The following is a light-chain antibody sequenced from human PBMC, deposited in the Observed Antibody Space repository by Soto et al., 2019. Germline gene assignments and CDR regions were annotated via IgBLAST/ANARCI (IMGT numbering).Light chain of an antibody. CDR3: QQYNNWPPDRT. CDR2: GAS. Sequence: EIVMTQSPAPLSVSPGERATLSCRASQSVSSNLAWYQQTPGQAPRLLIYGASTRATGSPARCSGSGSGTEFTLTIGSLQSEDFAIYFCQQYNNWPPDRTFGQGTKVEIK. J-gene: IGKJ1*01. CDR1: QSVSSN. V-gene: IGKV3-15*01.